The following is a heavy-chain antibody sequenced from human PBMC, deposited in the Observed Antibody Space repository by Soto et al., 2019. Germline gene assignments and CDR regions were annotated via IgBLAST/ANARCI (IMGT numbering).Heavy chain of an antibody. CDR3: ARENTGTNYYYCYYMDV. Sequence: GGSLRLSCAASGFTVSSNYMSWVRQAPGKGLEWVSVIYSGGSTYYADSVKGRFTISRDNSKNTLYLQMNSLRAEDTAVYYCARENTGTNYYYCYYMDVWGRGTTVTVSS. V-gene: IGHV3-66*01. D-gene: IGHD4-17*01. CDR1: GFTVSSNY. J-gene: IGHJ6*03. CDR2: IYSGGST.